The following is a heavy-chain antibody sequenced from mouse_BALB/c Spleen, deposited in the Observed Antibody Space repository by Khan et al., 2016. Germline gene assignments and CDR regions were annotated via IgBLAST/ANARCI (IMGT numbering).Heavy chain of an antibody. D-gene: IGHD2-10*02. CDR1: GFNIKDTY. CDR3: SSMNA. CDR2: IYSANGNT. Sequence: VQLQQSGAELAKPGASVKLSCTASGFNIKDTYMHWVKQRPEQGLEWIGRIYSANGNTKYDAKFQGKATITADTSSNTVYLQLSSLTPEDTAVYSRSSMNAWGQGTTLTVSS. V-gene: IGHV14-3*02. J-gene: IGHJ2*01.